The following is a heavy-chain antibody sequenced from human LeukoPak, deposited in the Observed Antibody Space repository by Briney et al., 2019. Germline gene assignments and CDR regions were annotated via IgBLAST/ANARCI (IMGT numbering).Heavy chain of an antibody. CDR3: LGNWFDP. CDR1: GFTFSNYW. V-gene: IGHV3-7*01. Sequence: GGSLRLSCAASGFTFSNYWMSWVRQAPGKGLEWVANIKPDGSEKYYVDSVKGRFTISRDNAKNSLYLQMNSLRAEDTAVYYCLGNWFDPWGQGTLVTVSS. J-gene: IGHJ5*02. CDR2: IKPDGSEK.